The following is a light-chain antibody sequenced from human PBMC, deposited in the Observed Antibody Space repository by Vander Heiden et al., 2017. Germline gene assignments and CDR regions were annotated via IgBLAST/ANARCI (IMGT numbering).Light chain of an antibody. J-gene: IGKJ1*01. CDR3: QQYNNWPPWT. CDR1: QSVSSN. V-gene: IGKV3-15*01. Sequence: EIVMTQSPATLSLSPGAIPALSCRASQSVSSNLAWYQQKPGQAPRLLIYGASTRATGIAARFSGSGSGTEVTITISSRQSEDFAVYYCQQYNNWPPWTFGQGTKVEIK. CDR2: GAS.